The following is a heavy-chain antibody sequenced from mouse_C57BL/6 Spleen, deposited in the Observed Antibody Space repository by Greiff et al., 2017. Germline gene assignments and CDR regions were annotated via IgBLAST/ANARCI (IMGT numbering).Heavy chain of an antibody. CDR3: ARHYGSSYYFDY. Sequence: VQLKQPGAELVRPGSSVKLSCKASGYTFTSYWMHWVKQRPIQGLEWIGNIDPSDSETHYNQKFKDKATLTVDKSSSTAYMQLSSLTSEDSAVYYCARHYGSSYYFDYWGQGTTLTVSS. J-gene: IGHJ2*01. CDR1: GYTFTSYW. CDR2: IDPSDSET. V-gene: IGHV1-52*01. D-gene: IGHD1-1*01.